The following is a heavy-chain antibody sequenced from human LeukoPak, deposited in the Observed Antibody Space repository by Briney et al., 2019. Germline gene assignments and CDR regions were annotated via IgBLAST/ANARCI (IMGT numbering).Heavy chain of an antibody. CDR1: GFTVSSNY. V-gene: IGHV3-53*01. J-gene: IGHJ6*03. CDR2: IYSGGST. Sequence: HPGGSLRLSCAASGFTVSSNYMSWVRQAPGKGLEWVSVIYSGGSTYYADSVKGRFTISRDNSKNTLYLQMNSLRAEDTAVYYCAKAQTGYSSSWYPYYYYYYMDVWGIGTTVTVSS. CDR3: AKAQTGYSSSWYPYYYYYYMDV. D-gene: IGHD6-13*01.